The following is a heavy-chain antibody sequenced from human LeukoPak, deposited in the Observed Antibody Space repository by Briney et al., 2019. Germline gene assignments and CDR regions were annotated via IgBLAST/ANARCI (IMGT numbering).Heavy chain of an antibody. D-gene: IGHD6-19*01. CDR3: ARGSGYYYYMDV. CDR1: GYTFTSYA. Sequence: ASVKVSCKASGYTFTSYAMHWVRQAPGQRLEWMGWINAGNGNTKYSQEFQGRVTITRDTSASTAYMELSSLRSEDMAVYYCARGSGYYYYMDVWGKGTTVTVSS. V-gene: IGHV1-3*03. CDR2: INAGNGNT. J-gene: IGHJ6*03.